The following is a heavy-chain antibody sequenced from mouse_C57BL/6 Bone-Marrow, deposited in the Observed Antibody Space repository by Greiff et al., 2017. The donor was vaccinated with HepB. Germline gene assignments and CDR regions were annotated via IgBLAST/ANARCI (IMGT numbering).Heavy chain of an antibody. CDR3: ARSVNGYFDV. CDR1: GYTFTSYG. Sequence: VQLQQSGAELARPGASVKLSCKASGYTFTSYGISWVKQRTGQSLEWIGEIYPRSGNTYYNEKFKGKATLTADKSSSTAYMELRSLTSEDSAVYFCARSVNGYFDVWGTGTTVTVAS. CDR2: IYPRSGNT. J-gene: IGHJ1*03. V-gene: IGHV1-81*01.